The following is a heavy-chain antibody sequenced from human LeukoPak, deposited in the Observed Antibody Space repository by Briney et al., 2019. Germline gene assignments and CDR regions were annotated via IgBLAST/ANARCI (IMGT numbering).Heavy chain of an antibody. CDR2: INHSGST. V-gene: IGHV4-34*01. CDR1: GGSFSGYY. D-gene: IGHD2-8*01. CDR3: ARDSYCTNGVCYPDY. J-gene: IGHJ4*02. Sequence: SETLSLTCAVYGGSFSGYYWSWIRQPPGKGLEWIGEINHSGSTNYNPSLKSRVTISVDTSKNQFSLKLSSVTAADTAVYYCARDSYCTNGVCYPDYWGQGTLVTVSS.